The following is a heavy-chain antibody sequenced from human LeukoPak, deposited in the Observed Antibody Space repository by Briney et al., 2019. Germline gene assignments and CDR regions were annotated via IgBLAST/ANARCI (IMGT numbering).Heavy chain of an antibody. Sequence: QPGGSLRLSCAASGFTFSSYVMNWVRQAPGKGLEWVSYISSSGSTIYYADSVKGRFTISRDNAKNSLYLQMNSLRAEDTAVYYCAREEYSYGYYWGQGTLVTVSS. D-gene: IGHD5-18*01. CDR2: ISSSGSTI. V-gene: IGHV3-48*03. CDR3: AREEYSYGYY. CDR1: GFTFSSYV. J-gene: IGHJ4*02.